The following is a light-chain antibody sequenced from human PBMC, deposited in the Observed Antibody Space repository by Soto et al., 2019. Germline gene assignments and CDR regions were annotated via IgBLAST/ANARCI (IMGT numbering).Light chain of an antibody. V-gene: IGKV2-30*02. CDR3: MQGTHWPWT. Sequence: DVVMTQSPLSLPVTLGQPASISFSSSQSLVHPDGNIYLSWFQQRPGQSPRRLIYKVSNRDSGVPDRISGSGSGTGFTLRISRVEAEDVGIYYCMQGTHWPWTFGQGTKVDIK. CDR2: KVS. J-gene: IGKJ1*01. CDR1: QSLVHPDGNIY.